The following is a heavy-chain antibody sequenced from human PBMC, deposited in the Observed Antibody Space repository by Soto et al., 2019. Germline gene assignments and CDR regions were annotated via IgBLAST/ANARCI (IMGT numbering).Heavy chain of an antibody. CDR3: VRHVHNQGYEYYFDS. Sequence: QLQLQESGPGLVKPSETLSLTCNASGGSISSTSYAWGWIRQSPGKGLEWIGTIDYSGTIYYNPSLKSRITISGDTSKNQISLKLSSVTAADTAVYYCVRHVHNQGYEYYFDSWGQGTLVTVSS. J-gene: IGHJ4*02. CDR1: GGSISSTSYA. V-gene: IGHV4-39*01. CDR2: IDYSGTI. D-gene: IGHD3-3*01.